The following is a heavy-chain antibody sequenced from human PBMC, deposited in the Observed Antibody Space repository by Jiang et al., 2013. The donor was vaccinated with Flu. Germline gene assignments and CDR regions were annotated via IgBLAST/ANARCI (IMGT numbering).Heavy chain of an antibody. D-gene: IGHD4-17*01. CDR3: ARRALGKTTVTTSLGFDP. CDR2: INHSGST. CDR1: GGSFSGYY. V-gene: IGHV4-34*01. J-gene: IGHJ5*02. Sequence: LLKPSETLSLTCAVYGGSFSGYYWSWIRQPPGKGLEWIGEINHSGSTNYNPSLKSRVTISVDTSKNQFSLKLSSVTAADTAVYYCARRALGKTTVTTSLGFDPWGQGTLVTVSS.